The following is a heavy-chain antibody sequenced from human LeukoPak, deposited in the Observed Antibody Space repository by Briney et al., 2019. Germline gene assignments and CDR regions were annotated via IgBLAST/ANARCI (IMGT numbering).Heavy chain of an antibody. Sequence: PGGSLRLSCAASGFTFDDYAMHWVRQAPGKGLEWVSAIXWNSGSIGYADSVKGRFTISRDNAKNSLYLQMNSLRAEDTALYYCAXXXXSGWNXVXXSDYWGQGTLVTVSS. CDR1: GFTFDDYA. CDR3: AXXXXSGWNXVXXSDY. D-gene: IGHD1-1*01. V-gene: IGHV3-9*01. CDR2: IXWNSGSI. J-gene: IGHJ4*02.